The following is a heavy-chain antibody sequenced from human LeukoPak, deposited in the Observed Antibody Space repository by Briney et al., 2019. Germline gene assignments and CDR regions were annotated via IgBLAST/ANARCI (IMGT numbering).Heavy chain of an antibody. CDR1: GFTFW. CDR2: IKEDGSEK. J-gene: IGHJ4*02. Sequence: GGSLRLSCAASGFTFWMSWVRQAPGKGLEWVANIKEDGSEKYYVDSVKGRFTISRDNARNSLYLQMNSLRAEDTAVYYCASGRQLGYWGQGTLVTVS. D-gene: IGHD6-13*01. V-gene: IGHV3-7*01. CDR3: ASGRQLGY.